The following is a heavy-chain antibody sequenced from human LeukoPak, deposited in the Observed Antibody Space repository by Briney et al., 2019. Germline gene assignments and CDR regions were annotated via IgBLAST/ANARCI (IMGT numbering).Heavy chain of an antibody. Sequence: SETLSLTCAAYGGSFSGYYWSWVRQPPGKGLEWIGEINHSGSTNYNPSLKSRVTISVDTSKKPFSLKLSSVTAADTAVYYIARRRGYSIYGSAMAPSYYSDYWGHRTLVTVSS. D-gene: IGHD4-11*01. CDR1: GGSFSGYY. J-gene: IGHJ4*01. V-gene: IGHV4-34*01. CDR3: ARRRGYSIYGSAMAPSYYSDY. CDR2: INHSGST.